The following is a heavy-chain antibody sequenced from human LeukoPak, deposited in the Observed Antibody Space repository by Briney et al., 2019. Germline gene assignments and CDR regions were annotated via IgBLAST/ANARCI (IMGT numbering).Heavy chain of an antibody. CDR3: TRRYNYDSSGYYYVRDAFDI. V-gene: IGHV3-21*01. Sequence: PGGSLSLSCAASGFTFSSYSMNSVRQAPGKGLEWVSSISSSSSYIYYADSVKGRFTISRDNAKNSLYLQMNSLRAEDTAVYYCTRRYNYDSSGYYYVRDAFDIWGQGTMVTVSS. D-gene: IGHD3-22*01. CDR2: ISSSSSYI. J-gene: IGHJ3*02. CDR1: GFTFSSYS.